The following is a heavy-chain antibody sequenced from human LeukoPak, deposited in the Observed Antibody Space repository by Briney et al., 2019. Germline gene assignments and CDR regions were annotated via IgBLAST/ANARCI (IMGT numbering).Heavy chain of an antibody. D-gene: IGHD3-10*01. J-gene: IGHJ4*02. CDR3: AKVVRAVAGYDY. CDR1: GFTVSSNY. V-gene: IGHV3-53*01. Sequence: GGSLRLSCAASGFTVSSNYMSWVRQAPGKGLEWVSVIYSGGSTYYADSVKGRFTISRDNSKNTLYLQMNSLRAEDTAVYYCAKVVRAVAGYDYWGQGTLVTVSS. CDR2: IYSGGST.